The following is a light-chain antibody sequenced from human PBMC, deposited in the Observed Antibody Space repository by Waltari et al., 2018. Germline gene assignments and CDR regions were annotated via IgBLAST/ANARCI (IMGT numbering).Light chain of an antibody. V-gene: IGLV2-23*01. J-gene: IGLJ3*02. CDR2: AAT. CDR3: GSYAGGTSWV. Sequence: QSALTQPPSVSGSPGQSLTISCPGSRGDIGTSKLFPWYQQHPGNAPRLLIHAATKRPSGISSRFSGSKSGNTASLTISGLQAEDEADYFCGSYAGGTSWVFGGGAQVTVL. CDR1: RGDIGTSKL.